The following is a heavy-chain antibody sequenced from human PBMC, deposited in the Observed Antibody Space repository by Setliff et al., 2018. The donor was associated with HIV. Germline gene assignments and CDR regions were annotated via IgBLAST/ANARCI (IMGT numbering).Heavy chain of an antibody. CDR3: ARVVATSDY. J-gene: IGHJ4*02. CDR1: GLIFSNYA. CDR2: IKEDGSEK. D-gene: IGHD5-12*01. V-gene: IGHV3-7*01. Sequence: PGGSLRLSCAASGLIFSNYALTWVRQAPGKGLEWVASIKEDGSEKYYVDSVKGRFTISRDNAKNSLFLQVNSLRAEDTAVYYCARVVATSDYWGQGTLVTVSS.